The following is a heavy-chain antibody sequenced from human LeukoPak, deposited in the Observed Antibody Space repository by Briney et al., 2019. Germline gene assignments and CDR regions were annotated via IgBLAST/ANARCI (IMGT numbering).Heavy chain of an antibody. CDR3: ARVRRGYGRSAFDI. V-gene: IGHV4-34*01. J-gene: IGHJ3*02. CDR2: INHSGST. Sequence: PSETLSLTCAVYGGSFSGYYWSWIRQPPGKGLEWIGEINHSGSTNYNPSLKSRVTISVDTSKNQFSLKLSSVTAADPAVYYCARVRRGYGRSAFDIWGEGTMVTVSS. CDR1: GGSFSGYY. D-gene: IGHD4-17*01.